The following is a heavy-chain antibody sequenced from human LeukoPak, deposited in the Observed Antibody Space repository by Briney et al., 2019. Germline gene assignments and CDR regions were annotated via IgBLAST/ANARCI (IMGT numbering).Heavy chain of an antibody. V-gene: IGHV4-59*12. J-gene: IGHJ4*02. CDR2: ISYSGTT. CDR3: ARSLAVAGEFDD. CDR1: GGSISSYY. D-gene: IGHD6-19*01. Sequence: SETLSLTCTVSGGSISSYYWSWIRQPPGKGLEWIGYISYSGTTNYNPSLKSRVTISIDTSKNQFSLKLSSVTAADTAMYYCARSLAVAGEFDDWGQGTLVTVSS.